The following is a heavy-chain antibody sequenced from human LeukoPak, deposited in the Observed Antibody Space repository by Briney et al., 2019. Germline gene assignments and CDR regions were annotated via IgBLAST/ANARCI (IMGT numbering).Heavy chain of an antibody. CDR1: GGSFSGFY. CDR2: IHHSGST. Sequence: SETLSLTCAVYGGSFSGFYYNWIRQPPGKGLEWIGEIHHSGSTNFNPSLKSRVTISVDTSKNQFSLKLSSVTAADTAVYYCASRYCSSSSCPLDYWGQGTLVTVSS. J-gene: IGHJ4*02. D-gene: IGHD2-2*01. CDR3: ASRYCSSSSCPLDY. V-gene: IGHV4-34*01.